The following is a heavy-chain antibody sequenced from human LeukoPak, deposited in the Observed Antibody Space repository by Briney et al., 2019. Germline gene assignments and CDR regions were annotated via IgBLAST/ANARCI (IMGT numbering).Heavy chain of an antibody. Sequence: GGSLRLSCAASGFTFTNYSMNWVRQAPGKGLEWVSSISSSTTYMYYADSVKGRFTISRDNAKNSLYLRMNSLRAEDTAVYYCAPSLTWIQLNDAFDMWGQGTMVTVSS. D-gene: IGHD5-18*01. CDR3: APSLTWIQLNDAFDM. V-gene: IGHV3-21*01. CDR1: GFTFTNYS. J-gene: IGHJ3*02. CDR2: ISSSTTYM.